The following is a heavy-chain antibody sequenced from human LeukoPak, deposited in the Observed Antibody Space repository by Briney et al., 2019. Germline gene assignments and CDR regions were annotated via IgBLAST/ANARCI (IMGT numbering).Heavy chain of an antibody. CDR3: AGEKFSWAFDI. CDR1: GFSFENYA. V-gene: IGHV3-30*04. CDR2: ISYNGRKE. Sequence: GGSLRLSCAASGFSFENYAMHWVRQAPGKGLEWLAVISYNGRKEYYADSVKGRFTISRDNSRNILYLRMDSLRAEDTALYYCAGEKFSWAFDIWGQGTMVAVSS. J-gene: IGHJ3*02.